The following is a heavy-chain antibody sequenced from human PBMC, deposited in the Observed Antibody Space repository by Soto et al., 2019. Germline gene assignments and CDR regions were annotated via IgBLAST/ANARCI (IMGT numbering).Heavy chain of an antibody. J-gene: IGHJ3*02. CDR3: ARVPSGGYLDGFDI. CDR2: IYYSWRT. Sequence: QVQLQESGPGLVKPSQTLSLTCTVSGGSISSGGYYWSWIRQHPGKGLGWIGYIYYSWRTYYHPSLKLLVTISVDTSKHQFSLKLSSVTAAGTAGYYCARVPSGGYLDGFDIWGQGTMVTVPS. D-gene: IGHD5-12*01. V-gene: IGHV4-31*01. CDR1: GGSISSGGYY.